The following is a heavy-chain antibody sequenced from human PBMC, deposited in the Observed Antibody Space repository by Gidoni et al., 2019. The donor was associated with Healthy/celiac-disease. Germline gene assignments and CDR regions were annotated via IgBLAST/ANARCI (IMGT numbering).Heavy chain of an antibody. D-gene: IGHD3-10*01. Sequence: EVQLVESGGGLVKPGGSLRLSCPASGFTFSSDSMNWGRQAPGKGLEWVSSISSSSSYIYYADSVKGRFTISRDNAKNSLYLQMNSLRAEDTAVYYCARDDTMVRGANAFDIWGQGTMVTVSS. CDR1: GFTFSSDS. CDR2: ISSSSSYI. J-gene: IGHJ3*02. V-gene: IGHV3-21*01. CDR3: ARDDTMVRGANAFDI.